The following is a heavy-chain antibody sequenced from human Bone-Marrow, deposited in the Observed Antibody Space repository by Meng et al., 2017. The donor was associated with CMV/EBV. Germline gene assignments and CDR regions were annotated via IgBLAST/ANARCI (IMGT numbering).Heavy chain of an antibody. Sequence: GGSLRLSCAASGVTFDDYAMYWVRQAPGKGLEWVSGISWNSGSIGYADSVKGRFTISRDNAKNSLYLQMNSLRAEDTALYYCAKGDTIFGHTSRVFGMDVWGQGTTVTVPS. CDR3: AKGDTIFGHTSRVFGMDV. D-gene: IGHD3-3*01. CDR1: GVTFDDYA. J-gene: IGHJ6*02. V-gene: IGHV3-9*01. CDR2: ISWNSGSI.